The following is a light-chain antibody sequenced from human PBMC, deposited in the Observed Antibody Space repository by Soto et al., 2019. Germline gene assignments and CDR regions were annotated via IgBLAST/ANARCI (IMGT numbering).Light chain of an antibody. CDR1: QGVSNY. CDR3: LQYFTYPFT. CDR2: AAS. V-gene: IGKV1-8*01. J-gene: IGKJ3*01. Sequence: AIRMTQSPSSFSASTGDRVTITCRASQGVSNYLAWYQQRPGKAPKLLIYAASTLQTGVPSTFSGSGSGTDFTLTISRLQSDDFATYYCLQYFTYPFTFGPGTKVVI.